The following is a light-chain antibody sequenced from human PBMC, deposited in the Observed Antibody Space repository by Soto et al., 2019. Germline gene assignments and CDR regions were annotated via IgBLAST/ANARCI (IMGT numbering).Light chain of an antibody. CDR2: GAS. CDR3: QQYNNWPPLT. Sequence: EIVMTQSPVTLSVTPGERATLSCRASQSVSSNLAWYQQKPGQAPRLLIYGASTRATGIPARFSGSGSGTEFTLTISSLQSEDFAVYYCQQYNNWPPLTFGGGSKVDIK. V-gene: IGKV3-15*01. J-gene: IGKJ4*01. CDR1: QSVSSN.